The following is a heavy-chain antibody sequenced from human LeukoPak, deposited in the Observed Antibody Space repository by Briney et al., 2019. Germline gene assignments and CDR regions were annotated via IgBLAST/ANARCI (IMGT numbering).Heavy chain of an antibody. Sequence: ASVKVSCKASGYTFTRYYMHWVRQAPGQGLEWMGWINPNSGGTNYAQKFQGWVTMTRDTSISTAYMELSRLRSDDTAVYYCARVKNKITFGDRTLWYWGQGTLVTVSS. CDR2: INPNSGGT. D-gene: IGHD3-16*01. CDR1: GYTFTRYY. CDR3: ARVKNKITFGDRTLWY. J-gene: IGHJ4*02. V-gene: IGHV1-2*04.